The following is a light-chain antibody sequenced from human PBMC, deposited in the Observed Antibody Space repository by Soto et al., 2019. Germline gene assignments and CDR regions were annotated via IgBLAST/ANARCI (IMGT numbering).Light chain of an antibody. CDR1: QSVSSN. J-gene: IGKJ4*01. V-gene: IGKV3-15*01. CDR3: QQYNNSPLT. Sequence: EILMTQSPATLSVSQGERATVSCRASQSVSSNLAWYQQKPGQAPRLLIYGASTRATGIPARFSGSGSGTEFTLTISSLQSEDFAVYYCQQYNNSPLTFGGGTKVDIK. CDR2: GAS.